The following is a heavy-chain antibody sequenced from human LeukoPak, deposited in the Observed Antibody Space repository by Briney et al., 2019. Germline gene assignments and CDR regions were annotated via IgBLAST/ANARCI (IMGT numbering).Heavy chain of an antibody. CDR1: GFPFSSYA. Sequence: GGSLRLSCAASGFPFSSYAMTWVRQAPGKGLEWVSGITGSGGSTYYADSVQGRLTISRDNSKNTLYLQMSSLRAEDTALYYCAKVWAQYYFDYWGQGTLVTVSS. CDR2: ITGSGGST. V-gene: IGHV3-23*01. J-gene: IGHJ4*02. D-gene: IGHD6-19*01. CDR3: AKVWAQYYFDY.